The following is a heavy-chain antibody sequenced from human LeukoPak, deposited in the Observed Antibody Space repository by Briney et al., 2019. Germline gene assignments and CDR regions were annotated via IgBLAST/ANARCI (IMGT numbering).Heavy chain of an antibody. D-gene: IGHD1-1*01. CDR2: INPKSGDT. CDR1: GYTFTGYY. J-gene: IGHJ4*02. Sequence: ASVKVSCKASGYTFTGYYMRWVRQAPGQGLEWMGWINPKSGDTNYAQKFQGRVTMTRDTSINTAYMELSRLRSDDTAVYYCARENWNDGSFDYWGQGTLVTVSS. CDR3: ARENWNDGSFDY. V-gene: IGHV1-2*02.